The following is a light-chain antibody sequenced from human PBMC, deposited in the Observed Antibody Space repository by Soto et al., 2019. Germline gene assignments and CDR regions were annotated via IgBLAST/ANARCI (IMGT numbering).Light chain of an antibody. V-gene: IGKV3-15*01. CDR3: QQYNNWPLYT. J-gene: IGKJ2*01. CDR1: QSVSSN. Sequence: ETVMTQSPATLSVSPGERATLSCRASQSVSSNLAWYQQKPGQAPRLLIYGASTRATGIPARFSGSGSGTEFTLTISSLQSEDFALYYCQQYNNWPLYTFGQWTKLEIK. CDR2: GAS.